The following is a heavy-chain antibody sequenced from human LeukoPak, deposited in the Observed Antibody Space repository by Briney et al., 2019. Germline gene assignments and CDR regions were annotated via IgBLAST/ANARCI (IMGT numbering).Heavy chain of an antibody. V-gene: IGHV3-23*01. CDR1: GLTFYSYG. D-gene: IGHD1-26*01. CDR2: ISGSGDTT. Sequence: PGGSLRLSCAASGLTFYSYGMSWVRQAPGKGLEWVSGISGSGDTTYYADSVKGRFTISRDNSKNTLYLQMNSLRAEDTAVYYCAKGRWEVNLSDAFDIWGQGTLVTVSS. J-gene: IGHJ3*02. CDR3: AKGRWEVNLSDAFDI.